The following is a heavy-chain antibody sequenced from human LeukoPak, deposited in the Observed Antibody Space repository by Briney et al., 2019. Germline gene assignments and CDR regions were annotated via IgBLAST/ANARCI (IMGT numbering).Heavy chain of an antibody. CDR2: IYNSGST. Sequence: TSETLSLTCTVSGGSITTFYWSWIRQPPGKGLEWIGYIYNSGSTNYNPSLKSRVTISVDTSNNQVSLKVSSVAAADTAVYYCARSTRSWFDPWGQGTLVTVSS. D-gene: IGHD3-10*01. CDR3: ARSTRSWFDP. CDR1: GGSITTFY. J-gene: IGHJ5*02. V-gene: IGHV4-59*01.